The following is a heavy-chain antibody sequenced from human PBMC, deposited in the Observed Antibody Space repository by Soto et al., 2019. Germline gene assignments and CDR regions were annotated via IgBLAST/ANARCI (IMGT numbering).Heavy chain of an antibody. D-gene: IGHD6-19*01. CDR3: ARRGWPTEPNWFDP. V-gene: IGHV1-8*01. CDR1: GYTFTSYD. CDR2: MNPNSGNT. J-gene: IGHJ5*02. Sequence: QVQLVQSGAEVKQPGASVKVSCKASGYTFTSYDINWVRQATGQGLEWMGWMNPNSGNTGYAQKFQGRVTMTRNTSRGTGDMELSSLRSEDTAVYYCARRGWPTEPNWFDPWGQGTLVTVSS.